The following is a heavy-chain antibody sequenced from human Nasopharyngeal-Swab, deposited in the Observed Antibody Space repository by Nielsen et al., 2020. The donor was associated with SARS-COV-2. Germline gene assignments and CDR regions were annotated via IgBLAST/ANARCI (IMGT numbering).Heavy chain of an antibody. D-gene: IGHD4-11*01. J-gene: IGHJ4*02. CDR3: ARGTADYSNPSFDY. CDR2: INWNSGRK. Sequence: SLKISCAASGFTFDDYTMHWVRQAPGKGLEWVSGINWNSGRKGYADSVKGRFTISSDNAKNSLYLLMNSLRSEDTALYYCARGTADYSNPSFDYWGQGTLVTVPS. V-gene: IGHV3-9*01. CDR1: GFTFDDYT.